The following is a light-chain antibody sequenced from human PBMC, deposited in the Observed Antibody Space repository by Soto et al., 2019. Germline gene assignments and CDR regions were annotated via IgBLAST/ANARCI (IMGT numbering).Light chain of an antibody. V-gene: IGKV1-9*01. CDR1: QGISTY. CDR2: AAS. Sequence: IQLTQSPSSLSASIGDRVTITCRAGQGISTYLAWYQQKPRKAPKLLIYAASTLQSGVPSRFSGSGSGTDFTLTISSLQPEDFATYYCQQSYSAPRTFGQGTKLEIK. J-gene: IGKJ2*01. CDR3: QQSYSAPRT.